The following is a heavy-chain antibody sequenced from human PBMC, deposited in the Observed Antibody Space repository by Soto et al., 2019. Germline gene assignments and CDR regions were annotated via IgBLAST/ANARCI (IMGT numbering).Heavy chain of an antibody. CDR1: GFTFSDYY. CDR2: ISSSGSTI. CDR3: ARDPRYCSGGSCFNSYYYYYMDV. V-gene: IGHV3-11*01. J-gene: IGHJ6*03. D-gene: IGHD2-15*01. Sequence: PGGSLRLSCAASGFTFSDYYMSWIRQAPGKGLEWVSHISSSGSTIFYADSVKGRFTISRDNAKNSLYLQMNSLRAEDTAVYYCARDPRYCSGGSCFNSYYYYYMDVWGKGTTVTVSS.